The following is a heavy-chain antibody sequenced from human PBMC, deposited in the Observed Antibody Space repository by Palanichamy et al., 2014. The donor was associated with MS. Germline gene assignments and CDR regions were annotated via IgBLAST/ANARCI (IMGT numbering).Heavy chain of an antibody. Sequence: QVQLVESGGGVVQPGGSLRLSCAASDFTFSDYGMHWVRQAPGKGLEWVSFITSVGSSQYYVDSVKGRFTVSRDNSKNMLFLQMNSLRSEDTAMYYCATGKSSGSENYWGQGTLVTVSS. J-gene: IGHJ4*02. V-gene: IGHV3-30*02. D-gene: IGHD1-26*01. CDR1: DFTFSDYG. CDR2: ITSVGSSQ. CDR3: ATGKSSGSENY.